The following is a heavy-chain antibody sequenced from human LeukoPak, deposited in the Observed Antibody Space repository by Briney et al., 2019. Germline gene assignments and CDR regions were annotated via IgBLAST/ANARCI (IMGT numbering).Heavy chain of an antibody. Sequence: GGSLRLSCAASGFTFSSYSMNWVRQAPGKGLEWVSYISSSSSTIYYADSVKGRFTISRDNAKNSLYLQMNSLRAEDTAVYYCAGAVGDYFIDYWGQGTLVTVSS. D-gene: IGHD4-17*01. CDR3: AGAVGDYFIDY. CDR2: ISSSSSTI. J-gene: IGHJ4*02. CDR1: GFTFSSYS. V-gene: IGHV3-48*01.